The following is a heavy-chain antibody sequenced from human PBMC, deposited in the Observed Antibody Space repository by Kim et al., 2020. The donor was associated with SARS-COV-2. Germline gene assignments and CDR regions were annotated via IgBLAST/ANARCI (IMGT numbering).Heavy chain of an antibody. Sequence: ASVKVSCKASGYTFTSYDINWVRQATGQGLEWMGWMNPNSGNTGYAQKFQGRVTMTRNTSISTAYMELSSLRSEDTAVYYCAIRPPGGWEAPLYYYGMDVWGQGTTVTVSS. CDR1: GYTFTSYD. J-gene: IGHJ6*02. CDR2: MNPNSGNT. V-gene: IGHV1-8*01. CDR3: AIRPPGGWEAPLYYYGMDV. D-gene: IGHD6-19*01.